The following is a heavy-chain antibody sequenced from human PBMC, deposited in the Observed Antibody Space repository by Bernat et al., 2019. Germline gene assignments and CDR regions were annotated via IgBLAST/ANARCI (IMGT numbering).Heavy chain of an antibody. CDR1: GYSFSNFW. CDR3: ARGLDSGGSLRGFYY. V-gene: IGHV5-51*01. Sequence: EVRLVQSGAEVIKPGESLKISCKASGYSFSNFWIAWVRQMPGKGLEWMGIIYPDDSDTRYSPSFQGQVTISADKSISTAYLQWSSLRASDTAIYFCARGLDSGGSLRGFYYWGQGTLVTVSS. J-gene: IGHJ4*02. D-gene: IGHD1-26*01. CDR2: IYPDDSDT.